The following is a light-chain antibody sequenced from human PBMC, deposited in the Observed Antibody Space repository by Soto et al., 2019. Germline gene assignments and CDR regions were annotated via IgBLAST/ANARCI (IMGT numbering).Light chain of an antibody. CDR1: QGISSY. J-gene: IGKJ5*01. CDR3: QQYYSYPLT. CDR2: AAS. V-gene: IGKV1-8*01. Sequence: AIRMTQSPSSFSASTGDRVTITCRASQGISSYLAWYQQKPGKAPKLLIYAASTLQSGVPSRFSGRGSGTDFTLTISCLQSEDFATYYCQQYYSYPLTFGQGTRLEI.